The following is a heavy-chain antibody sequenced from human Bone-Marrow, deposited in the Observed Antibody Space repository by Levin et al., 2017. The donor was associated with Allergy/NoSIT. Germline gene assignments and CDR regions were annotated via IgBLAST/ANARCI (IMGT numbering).Heavy chain of an antibody. J-gene: IGHJ4*02. D-gene: IGHD6-6*01. CDR3: AKGVEARLVDC. CDR2: IRGDGVT. Sequence: GESLKISCVASGFTFSSYTMSWVRQAPGKGLEWVSVIRGDGVTFYVDSVKGRFTISRDNSKNTLYLHMNSLRAEDTAIYYCAKGVEARLVDCWGQGTLVTVSS. V-gene: IGHV3-23*01. CDR1: GFTFSSYT.